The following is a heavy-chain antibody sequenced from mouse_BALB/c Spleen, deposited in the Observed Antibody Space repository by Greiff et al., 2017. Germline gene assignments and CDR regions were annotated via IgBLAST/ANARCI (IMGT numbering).Heavy chain of an antibody. Sequence: QVQLKESGPGLVAPSQSLSITCTVSGFSLTSYDISWIRQPPGKGLEWLGVIWTGGGTNYNSAFMSRLSISKDNSKSQVFLKMNRLQTDDTAIYYCVRDRRQLGLYYAMDYWGQGTSVTVSS. D-gene: IGHD3-2*01. V-gene: IGHV2-9-2*01. CDR2: IWTGGGT. J-gene: IGHJ4*01. CDR3: VRDRRQLGLYYAMDY. CDR1: GFSLTSYD.